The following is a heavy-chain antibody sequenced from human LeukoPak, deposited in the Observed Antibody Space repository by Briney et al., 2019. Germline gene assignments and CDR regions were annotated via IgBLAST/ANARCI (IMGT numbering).Heavy chain of an antibody. CDR2: INSDGSST. Sequence: GGSLRLSCAASGFTFSSYWMHWVRHAPGKGLVWVSRINSDGSSTSYADSVKGRFTISRDDAKNSLYLQMNSLRDEDTAVYYCARDPYSGSYGDYYYYYMDVWGKGTTVTISS. J-gene: IGHJ6*03. D-gene: IGHD1-26*01. CDR3: ARDPYSGSYGDYYYYYMDV. CDR1: GFTFSSYW. V-gene: IGHV3-74*01.